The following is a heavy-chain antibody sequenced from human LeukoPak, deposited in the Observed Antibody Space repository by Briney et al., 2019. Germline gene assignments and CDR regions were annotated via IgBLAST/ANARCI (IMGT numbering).Heavy chain of an antibody. D-gene: IGHD1-7*01. CDR2: ISSSSGYV. J-gene: IGHJ4*02. CDR3: ARGSRGTGTTGGFDY. Sequence: GGSLRLSCAASGFTFSSYSMNWVRQAPGKGLEWVSSISSSSGYVYYADSVKGRFTISRDNAKNSLYLQMNSLRAEDTAVYYCARGSRGTGTTGGFDYWGQGTLVTVSS. CDR1: GFTFSSYS. V-gene: IGHV3-21*01.